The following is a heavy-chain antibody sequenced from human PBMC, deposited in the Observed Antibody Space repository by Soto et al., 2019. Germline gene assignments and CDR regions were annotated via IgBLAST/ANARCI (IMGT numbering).Heavy chain of an antibody. Sequence: SQTLSLTCAISGDSVSSNSAAWNWIRQSPSRGLEWLGRTYYRSKWYNDYAVSVKSRITINPDTSKNQFSLQLNSVTPEDTAVYYCARARGDRGYEFYYYYYYGMDVWGQGPTVTVSS. J-gene: IGHJ6*02. CDR2: TYYRSKWYN. V-gene: IGHV6-1*01. CDR1: GDSVSSNSAA. CDR3: ARARGDRGYEFYYYYYYGMDV. D-gene: IGHD5-12*01.